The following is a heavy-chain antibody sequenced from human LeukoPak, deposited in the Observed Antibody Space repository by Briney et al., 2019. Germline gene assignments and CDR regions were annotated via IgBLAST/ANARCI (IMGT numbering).Heavy chain of an antibody. J-gene: IGHJ6*03. Sequence: GGSLRLSCAVSGFAFGSEAMSWVRQSPARGLEWVASISPGGGTTYYADYVKGRFTISRDNSNNSLFVQMNSLRAEDTAVYYCARGHNSNSSGFYYYYMDVWGRGTTVTVSS. CDR2: ISPGGGTT. CDR3: ARGHNSNSSGFYYYYMDV. V-gene: IGHV3-23*01. D-gene: IGHD2/OR15-2a*01. CDR1: GFAFGSEA.